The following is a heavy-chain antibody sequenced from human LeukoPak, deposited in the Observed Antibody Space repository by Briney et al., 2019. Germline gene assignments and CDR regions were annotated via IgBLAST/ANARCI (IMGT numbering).Heavy chain of an antibody. CDR2: VSFDGNTT. CDR1: GFTFINYA. Sequence: GGSLRLSCAASGFTFINYAMYWVRQAPGRGLEWAAVVSFDGNTTFYSDSVKGRFAISRDNSKNILYLEMKSLRPEDTAVYYCARFRAATTRFDYWGQGTLVTVSS. V-gene: IGHV3-30*09. D-gene: IGHD1/OR15-1a*01. CDR3: ARFRAATTRFDY. J-gene: IGHJ4*02.